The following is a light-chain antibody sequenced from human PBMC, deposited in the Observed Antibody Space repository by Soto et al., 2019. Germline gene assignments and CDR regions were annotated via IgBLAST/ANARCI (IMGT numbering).Light chain of an antibody. Sequence: DIQMTQSPLSLSAWVGDRVTITCRASQSISTYINWYQQRSGKAPKLLIYAASTLQSGVPSRFAGSQSGTDFSLTINSLQPEDFATYFCQQSYSTPYTFGQGTKLEMK. J-gene: IGKJ2*01. CDR1: QSISTY. V-gene: IGKV1-39*01. CDR2: AAS. CDR3: QQSYSTPYT.